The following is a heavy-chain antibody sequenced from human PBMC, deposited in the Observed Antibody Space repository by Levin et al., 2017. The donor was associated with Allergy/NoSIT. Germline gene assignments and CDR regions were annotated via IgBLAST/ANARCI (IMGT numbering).Heavy chain of an antibody. Sequence: GASVKVSCKASGGIFSSYAISWVRQAPGQGLEWVGGIIPLFGRGNYAQKFQGRVTITADESTGTAYMELSSLRSEDTAVYYCARDLSPGSWGYFDFWGQGTLVTVSS. D-gene: IGHD7-27*01. V-gene: IGHV1-69*13. CDR3: ARDLSPGSWGYFDF. J-gene: IGHJ4*02. CDR2: IIPLFGRG. CDR1: GGIFSSYA.